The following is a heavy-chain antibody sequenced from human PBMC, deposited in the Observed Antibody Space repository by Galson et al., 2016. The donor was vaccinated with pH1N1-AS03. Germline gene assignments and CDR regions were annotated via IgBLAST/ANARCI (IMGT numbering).Heavy chain of an antibody. D-gene: IGHD3-16*01. CDR3: TRDLLGWGRNYDS. J-gene: IGHJ5*01. V-gene: IGHV3-48*03. CDR2: ISHSDEGK. Sequence: SLRLSCAGSGFILSDYEMNWIRQAPGKGPEWISYISHSDEGKFYADSVKGRFSISRDSDQNSLYLEMMSLRAEDTAVYYCTRDLLGWGRNYDSWGQGTLVTVSS. CDR1: GFILSDYE.